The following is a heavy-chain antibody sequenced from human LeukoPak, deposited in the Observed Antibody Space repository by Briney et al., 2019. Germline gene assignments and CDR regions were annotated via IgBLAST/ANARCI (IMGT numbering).Heavy chain of an antibody. CDR2: IYGGGGT. CDR3: ARDGFRCSSTSCYAPHGY. V-gene: IGHV3-53*05. Sequence: GGSLRLSCAASGFIVNSNNLNWVRQAPGKGLEWVSVIYGGGGTFYADSVKGRFTISRDNSKNTLYLQMNSLRAEDTAVYYCARDGFRCSSTSCYAPHGYWGQGTLVTVSS. D-gene: IGHD2-2*01. CDR1: GFIVNSNN. J-gene: IGHJ4*02.